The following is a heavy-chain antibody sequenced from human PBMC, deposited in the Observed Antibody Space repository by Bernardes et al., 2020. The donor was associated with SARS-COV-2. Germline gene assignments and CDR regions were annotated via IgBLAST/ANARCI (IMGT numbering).Heavy chain of an antibody. V-gene: IGHV3-48*01. D-gene: IGHD2-21*02. CDR2: ITSDMKTI. CDR1: GFTFRTPS. Sequence: LILSCAASGFTFRTPSMNWVRQAPGQGLEWVSYITSDMKTIYYADSVRGRFIISRDNAMSRLYLQMNSLRVEDTAIYYCVRTVNGSAIWGQGTQVTVSS. CDR3: VRTVNGSAI. J-gene: IGHJ4*02.